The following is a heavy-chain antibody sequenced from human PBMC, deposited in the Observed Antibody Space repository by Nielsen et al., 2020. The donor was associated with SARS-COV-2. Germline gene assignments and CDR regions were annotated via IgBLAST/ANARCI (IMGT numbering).Heavy chain of an antibody. CDR1: GFTFSSYA. CDR3: AKEGASSGRANYFDY. J-gene: IGHJ4*02. Sequence: GESLKISCATSGFTFSSYAMSWVRQAPGKGLEWVSGISGSGGGTYYADSVKGRFTISRDNSKNTLYLQMNSLRAEDTAIYYCAKEGASSGRANYFDYWGRGMLVSVSS. D-gene: IGHD6-19*01. V-gene: IGHV3-23*01. CDR2: ISGSGGGT.